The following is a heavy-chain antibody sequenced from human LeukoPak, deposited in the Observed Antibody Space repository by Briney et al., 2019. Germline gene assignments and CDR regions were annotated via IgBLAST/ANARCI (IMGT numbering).Heavy chain of an antibody. CDR2: IIPIFGTA. CDR1: GGTFSSYA. Sequence: SVKVSCKASGGTFSSYAISWVRQAPGQGLEWMGGIIPIFGTANYAQKFQGRVTITTDESTSTAYMELSSLRSEDTAVYYCARDLDNGSYEAFDIWGQGTMVTVSS. V-gene: IGHV1-69*05. D-gene: IGHD1-26*01. CDR3: ARDLDNGSYEAFDI. J-gene: IGHJ3*02.